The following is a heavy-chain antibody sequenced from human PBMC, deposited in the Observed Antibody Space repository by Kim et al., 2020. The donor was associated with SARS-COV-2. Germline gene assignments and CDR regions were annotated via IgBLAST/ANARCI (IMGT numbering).Heavy chain of an antibody. CDR1: GFIFSSYW. CDR2: IKSDGSRI. J-gene: IGHJ4*02. D-gene: IGHD6-13*01. Sequence: GGSLRLSCEASGFIFSSYWMHWVRQVPGKGLVWVSRIKSDGSRIDYADSVKGRSTVSRDNAKNTLFLQMNSLRVEDTAVYYCASTTLDYRSTWYLDYWGQGTRVTVS. CDR3: ASTTLDYRSTWYLDY. V-gene: IGHV3-74*01.